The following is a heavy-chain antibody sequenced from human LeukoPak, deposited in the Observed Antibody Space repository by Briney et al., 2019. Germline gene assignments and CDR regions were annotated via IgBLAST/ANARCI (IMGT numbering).Heavy chain of an antibody. J-gene: IGHJ4*02. V-gene: IGHV1-8*03. Sequence: ASVKVSCKASGYTFNSYDINWVRQATGQGLEWMGWMNPNSGNTGYAQKFQGRVTITRNTSISTAYMELSSLRSEDTAVYYCARAGGPAVTTYYFDYWGQGTLVTVSS. CDR2: MNPNSGNT. CDR1: GYTFNSYD. CDR3: ARAGGPAVTTYYFDY. D-gene: IGHD4-17*01.